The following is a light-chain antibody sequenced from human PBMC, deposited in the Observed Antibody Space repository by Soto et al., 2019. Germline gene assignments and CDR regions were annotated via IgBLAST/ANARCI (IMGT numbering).Light chain of an antibody. CDR3: QQLNSYPWT. J-gene: IGKJ1*01. CDR1: QAISSY. Sequence: DIQLTQSPSFLSASVGDRVTITCRASQAISSYLAWFQQRPGKAPKVLIYAASTLQSGVPSRFSGSGSGTEFTLTISSLQPADFATYFCQQLNSYPWTFGQGTKVEIK. V-gene: IGKV1-9*01. CDR2: AAS.